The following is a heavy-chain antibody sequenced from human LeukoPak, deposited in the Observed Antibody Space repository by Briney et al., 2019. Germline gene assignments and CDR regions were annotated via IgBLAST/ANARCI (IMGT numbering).Heavy chain of an antibody. D-gene: IGHD2-15*01. Sequence: PRRSLRPSCALSALTLSSYAISCVRHAPGDGLEWGSSISGSGGSTYYADSGKGSVTLSRDNSKNTLYLQMNSLRAEDTAVYYCAKDEADIVVADFDYWGQGTLVSVFS. J-gene: IGHJ4*02. CDR1: ALTLSSYA. V-gene: IGHV3-23*01. CDR2: ISGSGGST. CDR3: AKDEADIVVADFDY.